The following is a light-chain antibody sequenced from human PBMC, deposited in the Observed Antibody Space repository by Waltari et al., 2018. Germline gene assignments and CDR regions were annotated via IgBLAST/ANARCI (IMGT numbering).Light chain of an antibody. V-gene: IGLV4-69*01. CDR2: VNSDGSH. CDR3: QTGGHGTWV. CDR1: SGHSTNI. Sequence: QLAVTQSPSASAPLGASVKLTCTLSSGHSTNIVASPQQRPEKGPRYLMKVNSDGSHIKGDDIPDRFSGSSSGAERYLTISSLQPDDEADYYCQTGGHGTWVFGGGTTLTVL. J-gene: IGLJ3*02.